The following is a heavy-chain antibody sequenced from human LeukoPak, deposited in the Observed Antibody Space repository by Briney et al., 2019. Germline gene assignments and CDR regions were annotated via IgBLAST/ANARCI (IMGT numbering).Heavy chain of an antibody. D-gene: IGHD1-7*01. CDR2: IWYDGTNK. CDR3: AKGNGTTDYYYMDV. V-gene: IGHV3-33*06. CDR1: GITFSSYG. J-gene: IGHJ6*03. Sequence: PGGSLRLSCAASGITFSSYGMHWVRQAPGKGLEWMAVIWYDGTNKYYADSVKGRFTISRDNSKNTLYLQMNNLRAEDTAVYYCAKGNGTTDYYYMDVWGKGTTVTVSS.